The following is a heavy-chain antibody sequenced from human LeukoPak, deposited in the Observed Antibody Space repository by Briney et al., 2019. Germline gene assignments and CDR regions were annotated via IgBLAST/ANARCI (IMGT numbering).Heavy chain of an antibody. CDR3: ARDLSGGSSFDY. J-gene: IGHJ4*02. CDR1: GGSISGYY. D-gene: IGHD2-15*01. CDR2: IYYIGST. Sequence: SETLSLTCTVSGGSISGYYWSWIRQPPGKGLEWIGYIYYIGSTNYNPSLKSRVTISVDTSENQLSLRLSSVTAADTAVYYCARDLSGGSSFDYWGQGTLVTVSS. V-gene: IGHV4-59*01.